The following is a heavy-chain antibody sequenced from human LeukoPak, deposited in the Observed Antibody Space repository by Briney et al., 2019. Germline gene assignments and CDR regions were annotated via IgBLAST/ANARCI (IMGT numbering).Heavy chain of an antibody. D-gene: IGHD3-22*01. V-gene: IGHV3-23*01. Sequence: GGSLRLSCAASGFTFSSYAMSWVRQAPGKGLEWVSSISVSGGSTYYADSVKDRFTISRDNSKNTLYLQMNSLRAEDTAVYYCATHDSSGFYYYFHYWGQGTLVTVSS. CDR2: ISVSGGST. CDR1: GFTFSSYA. J-gene: IGHJ4*02. CDR3: ATHDSSGFYYYFHY.